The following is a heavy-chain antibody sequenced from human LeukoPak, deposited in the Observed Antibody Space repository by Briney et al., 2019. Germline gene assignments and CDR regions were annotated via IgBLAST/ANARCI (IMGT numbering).Heavy chain of an antibody. V-gene: IGHV3-33*06. CDR2: IWYDGSNK. D-gene: IGHD3-3*01. CDR1: GFTFSSYG. J-gene: IGHJ1*01. CDR3: AKVALYYDFWSGYPEQTEYFQH. Sequence: PGRSLRLSCAASGFTFSSYGMHWVRQAPGKGLEWVAVIWYDGSNKYYADSVKGRFTISRDNSKNTLYLQMNSLRAEDTAVYYCAKVALYYDFWSGYPEQTEYFQHWGQGTLVTVSS.